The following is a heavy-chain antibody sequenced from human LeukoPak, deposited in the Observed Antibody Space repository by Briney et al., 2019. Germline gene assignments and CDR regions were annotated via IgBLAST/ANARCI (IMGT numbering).Heavy chain of an antibody. CDR2: IYYSGST. Sequence: SETLSLTCTVSGGSISSYYWSWIRQPPGKGLEWIGYIYYSGSTNYNPSLKSRVTISVDTSKNQFSLKLSSVTAADTAVYYCARHIPSPTTVAGTDYWGQGTLVTVSS. J-gene: IGHJ4*02. CDR1: GGSISSYY. CDR3: ARHIPSPTTVAGTDY. V-gene: IGHV4-59*08. D-gene: IGHD6-19*01.